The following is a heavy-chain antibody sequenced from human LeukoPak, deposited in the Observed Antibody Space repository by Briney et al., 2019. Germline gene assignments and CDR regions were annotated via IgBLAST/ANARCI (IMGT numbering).Heavy chain of an antibody. CDR2: INHSGST. CDR1: GGSFSGYY. CDR3: ATPGSSGYYDLDY. Sequence: SETLSPTCAVYGGSFSGYYWSWIRQPPGKGLEWIGEINHSGSTNYNPSLKSRVTISVDTSKNQFSLKLSSVTAADTAVYYCATPGSSGYYDLDYWGQGTLVTVSS. V-gene: IGHV4-34*01. D-gene: IGHD3-22*01. J-gene: IGHJ4*02.